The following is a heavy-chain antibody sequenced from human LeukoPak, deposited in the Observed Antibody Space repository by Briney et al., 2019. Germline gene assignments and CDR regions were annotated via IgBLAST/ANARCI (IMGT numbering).Heavy chain of an antibody. Sequence: ASVKVSCKASGGTFISYAISWVRQAPGQGLEWMGGIIPIFGTANYAQKFQGRVTITADKSTSTAYMELSSLRSEDTAVYYCARAYSSGPQTDAFDIWGQGTMVTVSS. CDR3: ARAYSSGPQTDAFDI. CDR1: GGTFISYA. J-gene: IGHJ3*02. CDR2: IIPIFGTA. V-gene: IGHV1-69*06. D-gene: IGHD3-22*01.